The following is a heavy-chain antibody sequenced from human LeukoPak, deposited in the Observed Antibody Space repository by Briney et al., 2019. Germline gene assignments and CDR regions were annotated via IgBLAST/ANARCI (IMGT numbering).Heavy chain of an antibody. D-gene: IGHD6-13*01. CDR2: INNDGSGT. V-gene: IGHV3-74*01. CDR3: AREGVAAAGYFDY. CDR1: GFTFSSYW. Sequence: GGSLRLSCAASGFTFSSYWMHWVRQAPGKGPVWVSRINNDGSGTTYADSVKGRFTISRDDAKNTLYLQMNSLRAEDTAVYYCAREGVAAAGYFDYWGQGTLVTVSS. J-gene: IGHJ4*02.